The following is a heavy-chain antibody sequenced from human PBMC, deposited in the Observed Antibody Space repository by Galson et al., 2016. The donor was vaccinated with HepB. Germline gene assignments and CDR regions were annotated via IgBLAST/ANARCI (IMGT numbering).Heavy chain of an antibody. Sequence: SVKVSCKASEYTFTAYSLHWVRQAPGQGLEWMGWINPHSGATNYAKKFQDRVTMTRDTSISTTSVELRSQRSDEMAIYYCAKEQCTGGDCFTTFDNWGQGTLVIVSS. V-gene: IGHV1-2*02. J-gene: IGHJ4*02. D-gene: IGHD2-21*02. CDR1: EYTFTAYS. CDR3: AKEQCTGGDCFTTFDN. CDR2: INPHSGAT.